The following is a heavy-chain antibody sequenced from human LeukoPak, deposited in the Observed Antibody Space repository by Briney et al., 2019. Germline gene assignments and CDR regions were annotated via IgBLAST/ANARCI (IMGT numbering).Heavy chain of an antibody. CDR2: INPSGGST. J-gene: IGHJ4*02. CDR3: ARGVHNYGNFDF. D-gene: IGHD5-18*01. CDR1: GYTFTSYY. Sequence: ASVKVACKASGYTFTSYYMHWVRQAPGQGLEWMGVINPSGGSTNYAQKFQGRVTMTRDTSTSTVYMELRSLRSEDTAVDSCARGVHNYGNFDFWGQGTLVTVSS. V-gene: IGHV1-46*01.